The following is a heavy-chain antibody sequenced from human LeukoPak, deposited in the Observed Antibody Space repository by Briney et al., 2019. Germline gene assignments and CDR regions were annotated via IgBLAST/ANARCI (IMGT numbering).Heavy chain of an antibody. Sequence: GGSLRLSCAASGFTFGNAWMSWVRQAPGKGLEWVGRIKSKTDGGTTDYAAPVKGRFTISRDDSKNTLYLQMNSLKTEDTAVYYCTTDLRYYYDSSGYHVPCYYWGQGTLVTVSS. CDR3: TTDLRYYYDSSGYHVPCYY. CDR1: GFTFGNAW. D-gene: IGHD3-22*01. J-gene: IGHJ4*02. V-gene: IGHV3-15*01. CDR2: IKSKTDGGTT.